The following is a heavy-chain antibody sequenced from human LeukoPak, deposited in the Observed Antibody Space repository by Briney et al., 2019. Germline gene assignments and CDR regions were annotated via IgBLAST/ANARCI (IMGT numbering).Heavy chain of an antibody. CDR3: ARVITMIVVAAAQVYFDY. J-gene: IGHJ4*02. CDR2: ISAYNGNT. Sequence: ASVKVSCKASGYTFTSYGISWVRQAPGQGLEWMGWISAYNGNTNYAQKLQGRVTMTTDTSTSTAYMELRSLRSDDTAVYYCARVITMIVVAAAQVYFDYWGQGTLVTVSS. CDR1: GYTFTSYG. D-gene: IGHD3-22*01. V-gene: IGHV1-18*01.